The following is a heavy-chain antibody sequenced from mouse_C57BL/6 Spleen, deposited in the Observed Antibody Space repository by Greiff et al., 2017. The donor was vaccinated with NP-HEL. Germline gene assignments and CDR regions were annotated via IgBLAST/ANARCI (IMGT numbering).Heavy chain of an antibody. CDR1: GYAFSSYW. J-gene: IGHJ2*01. CDR3: ARLGTTVVVRDFDY. Sequence: QVQLQQSGAELVKPGASVKISCKASGYAFSSYWMNWVKQRPGKGLEWIGQIYPGDGDTNYNGKFKGKATLTADKSSSTAYMQLSSLTSEDSAVYFCARLGTTVVVRDFDYWGQGTTLTVSS. CDR2: IYPGDGDT. D-gene: IGHD1-1*01. V-gene: IGHV1-80*01.